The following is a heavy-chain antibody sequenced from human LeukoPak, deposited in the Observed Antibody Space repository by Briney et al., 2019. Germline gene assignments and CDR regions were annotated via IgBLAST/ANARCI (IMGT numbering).Heavy chain of an antibody. CDR2: INPNSGAT. CDR3: ARIRFLEWTHLTVLGPLFDY. D-gene: IGHD3-3*01. V-gene: IGHV1-2*02. Sequence: ASVKVSCKASGYTFTAYYIHWLRQAPGQGLEWMGWINPNSGATKYAQEFQDRVTVTRDTSTSTAYMELRSLRSDDTAVYYCARIRFLEWTHLTVLGPLFDYWGQGTLVTVSS. J-gene: IGHJ4*02. CDR1: GYTFTAYY.